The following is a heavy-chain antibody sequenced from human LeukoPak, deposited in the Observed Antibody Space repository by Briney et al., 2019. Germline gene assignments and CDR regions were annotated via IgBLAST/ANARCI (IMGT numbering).Heavy chain of an antibody. V-gene: IGHV4-59*01. D-gene: IGHD6-13*01. CDR2: IYYSGST. CDR3: ARVSAASFDY. Sequence: SETLSLTCTVSGGSISSYYWSWIRQPPGKGLEWIGYIYYSGSTNYNPSLKSRVTISVDTSKNQFSLKLGSVTAADTAVYYCARVSAASFDYWGQGTLVTVSS. J-gene: IGHJ4*02. CDR1: GGSISSYY.